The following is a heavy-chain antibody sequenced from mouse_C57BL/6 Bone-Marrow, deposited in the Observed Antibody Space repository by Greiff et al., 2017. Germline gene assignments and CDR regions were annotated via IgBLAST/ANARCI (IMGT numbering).Heavy chain of an antibody. CDR3: ARSDGSSPYYFDY. J-gene: IGHJ2*01. D-gene: IGHD1-1*01. CDR2: IGPGSGST. CDR1: GYTFTDYY. V-gene: IGHV1-77*01. Sequence: VQLQQSGAELVKPGASVKISCKASGYTFTDYYINWVKQRPGQGLEWIGKIGPGSGSTYYNEKFKGKATLTADKSSSTAYMQLSSLTSEDSAVYFWARSDGSSPYYFDYWGQGTTLTVSS.